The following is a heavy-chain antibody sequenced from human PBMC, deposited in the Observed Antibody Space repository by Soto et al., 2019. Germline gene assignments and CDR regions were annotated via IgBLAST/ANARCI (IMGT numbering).Heavy chain of an antibody. CDR1: GGSIRSSSYY. V-gene: IGHV4-39*01. Sequence: PSETLSLTCTVSGGSIRSSSYYWGWIRQPPGKGLEWIGSIYYSGSTYYNPSLKSRVTISVDTSKNQFSLKLSSVTAADTAVYYCARVRHYSSGWYYFEYWCQGTLLTVFS. CDR3: ARVRHYSSGWYYFEY. J-gene: IGHJ4*02. CDR2: IYYSGST. D-gene: IGHD6-19*01.